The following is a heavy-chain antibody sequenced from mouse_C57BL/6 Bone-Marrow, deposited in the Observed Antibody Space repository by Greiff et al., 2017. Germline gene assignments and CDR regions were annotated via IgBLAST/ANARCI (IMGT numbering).Heavy chain of an antibody. D-gene: IGHD2-3*01. CDR1: GFTFSNYW. Sequence: EVKLVESGGGLVQPGGSMKLSCVDSGFTFSNYWMNWVRQSPEKGLEWVAQIRLKSDNYATHYAESVKGRFTISREDSKSSVYLQMNNLRAEDTGIYYSTGDVYYGDYSGQGTTLTVSS. V-gene: IGHV6-3*01. J-gene: IGHJ2*01. CDR2: IRLKSDNYAT. CDR3: TGDVYYGDY.